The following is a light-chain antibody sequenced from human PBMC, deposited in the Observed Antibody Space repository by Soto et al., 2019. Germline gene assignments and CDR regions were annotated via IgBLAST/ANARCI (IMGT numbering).Light chain of an antibody. CDR3: CSYAGRYTYV. Sequence: QSVLTQPRSVSGSLGQSVTISCTGTSSNVGGHDYVFWHQHHPGKAPKLLIYDVTKRPSGVPDRFSASKSANMASLTISGLQADDEADYYCCSYAGRYTYVFGTGTNVTVL. CDR2: DVT. V-gene: IGLV2-11*01. J-gene: IGLJ1*01. CDR1: SSNVGGHDY.